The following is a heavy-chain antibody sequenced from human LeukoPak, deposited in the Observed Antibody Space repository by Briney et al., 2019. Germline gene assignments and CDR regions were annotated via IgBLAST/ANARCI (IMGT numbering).Heavy chain of an antibody. V-gene: IGHV1-18*01. CDR2: ISAYNGNT. CDR1: GYTFTSYG. Sequence: ASVKVSCKPSGYTFTSYGISWVQQAPGQGLEWMGWISAYNGNTNYAQKLQGRVTMTTDTSTSTAYMELRRLRSHDTAVYYCARDSKRFLEWSYDAFDIWGQGTMVTVSS. D-gene: IGHD3-3*01. J-gene: IGHJ3*02. CDR3: ARDSKRFLEWSYDAFDI.